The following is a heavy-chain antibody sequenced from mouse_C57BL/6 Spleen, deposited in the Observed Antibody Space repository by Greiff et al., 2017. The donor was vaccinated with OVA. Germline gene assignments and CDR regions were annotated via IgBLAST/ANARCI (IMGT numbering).Heavy chain of an antibody. D-gene: IGHD1-1*01. J-gene: IGHJ4*01. Sequence: EVMLVESGGGLVQPGGSLSLSCAASGFTFTDYYMSWVRQPPGQALEWLGSIRNKANGYTTEYSASVKGRFTISRDNTQSILYLQMNALRAEDSATYYCARSPHYYGSSYFYAMDYWGQGTSVTVSS. V-gene: IGHV7-3*01. CDR3: ARSPHYYGSSYFYAMDY. CDR2: IRNKANGYTT. CDR1: GFTFTDYY.